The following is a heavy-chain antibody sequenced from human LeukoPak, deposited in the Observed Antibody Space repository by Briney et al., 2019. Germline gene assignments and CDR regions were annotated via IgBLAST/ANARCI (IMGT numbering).Heavy chain of an antibody. CDR1: GYTLTDYY. D-gene: IGHD3-22*01. Sequence: SVKVSCTASGYTLTDYYMHWVRQAPGQGLEWMGRINPNSGGTNYAQKFQGRVTMTRDTSISTVYMELSRLRSDDTAVYYRARVGYYESSGYYEYWGQGTLVTVSS. V-gene: IGHV1-2*06. CDR2: INPNSGGT. CDR3: ARVGYYESSGYYEY. J-gene: IGHJ4*02.